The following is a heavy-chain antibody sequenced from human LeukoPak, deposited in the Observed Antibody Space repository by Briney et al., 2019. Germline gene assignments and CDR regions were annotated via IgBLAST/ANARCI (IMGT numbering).Heavy chain of an antibody. D-gene: IGHD3-16*01. CDR1: GYTFTSHY. Sequence: ASVKVSCKASGYTFTSHYMHWVRQAPGQGLEWMGIINPSGGSTSYAQKFQGRVTMTRDMSTSTVYMELSSLRSEDTAVYYCARRQTKGGDGDYWGQGTLVTVSS. CDR2: INPSGGST. V-gene: IGHV1-46*01. J-gene: IGHJ4*02. CDR3: ARRQTKGGDGDY.